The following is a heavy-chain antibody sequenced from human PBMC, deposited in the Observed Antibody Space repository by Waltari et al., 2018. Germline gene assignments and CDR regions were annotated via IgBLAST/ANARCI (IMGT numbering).Heavy chain of an antibody. J-gene: IGHJ4*02. V-gene: IGHV3-30*18. CDR3: ANLRDDSGY. CDR2: ISYDGSNK. D-gene: IGHD3-22*01. CDR1: GFTFSSYG. Sequence: QAQLVESGGGVVQPGRSLRLSCAASGFTFSSYGMHWVRQAPGKGLEWVAVISYDGSNKYYADSVKGRFTISRDNSKNTLYLQMNSLRAEDTAVYYCANLRDDSGYWGQGTLVTVSS.